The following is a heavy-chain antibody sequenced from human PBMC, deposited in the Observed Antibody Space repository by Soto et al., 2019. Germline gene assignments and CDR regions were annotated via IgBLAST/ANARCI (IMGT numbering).Heavy chain of an antibody. J-gene: IGHJ6*02. CDR3: AKHGLCSGGSCYSSGYYYYGMDV. Sequence: PGGSLRLSCAASGFTFSSYAMSWVRQAPGKGLEWVSAISGSGGSTYYADSVKGRFTISRDNSKNTLYLQMNSLRAEDTAVYYCAKHGLCSGGSCYSSGYYYYGMDVWGQGTTVTVSS. D-gene: IGHD2-15*01. CDR1: GFTFSSYA. CDR2: ISGSGGST. V-gene: IGHV3-23*01.